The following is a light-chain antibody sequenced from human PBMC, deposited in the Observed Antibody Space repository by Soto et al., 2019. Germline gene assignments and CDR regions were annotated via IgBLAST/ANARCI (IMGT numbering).Light chain of an antibody. J-gene: IGKJ5*01. CDR2: GAS. Sequence: EDVLTQYTGTLSLSPGERATLSCRASQSVSGSYLAWYQQKPGQAPRLLIYGASSRATGIPDRFSGSGSGTDFTLTISRLEPEDFAVYYCQQYGSSPITFGQGTLPAVK. V-gene: IGKV3-20*01. CDR3: QQYGSSPIT. CDR1: QSVSGSY.